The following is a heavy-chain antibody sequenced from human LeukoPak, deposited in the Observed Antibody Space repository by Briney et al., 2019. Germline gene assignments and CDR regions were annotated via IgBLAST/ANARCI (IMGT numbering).Heavy chain of an antibody. Sequence: SVKVSCKASGGTFSSYAISWVRQAPGQGLEWMGGIIPIFGTANYAQKFQGRVTITADESTSTAYMELSSLRSEDTAVYYCAADGDSSSWPSFFPYYYYYYMDVWGKGATVTVSS. CDR1: GGTFSSYA. V-gene: IGHV1-69*01. D-gene: IGHD6-13*01. CDR3: AADGDSSSWPSFFPYYYYYYMDV. J-gene: IGHJ6*03. CDR2: IIPIFGTA.